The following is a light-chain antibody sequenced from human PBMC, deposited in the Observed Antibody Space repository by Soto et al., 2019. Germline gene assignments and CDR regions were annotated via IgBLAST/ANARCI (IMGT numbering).Light chain of an antibody. Sequence: EIVLTQSPGTLSLSPGERATLSCRASQSVSSSYLAWYQQKPGQAPRLLIYDASRRATGIPDKFSGSGSGTDFTLTISRLEPEDSAVYYCHQCGSSPWTFGQGTKVESK. V-gene: IGKV3-20*01. CDR2: DAS. J-gene: IGKJ1*01. CDR1: QSVSSSY. CDR3: HQCGSSPWT.